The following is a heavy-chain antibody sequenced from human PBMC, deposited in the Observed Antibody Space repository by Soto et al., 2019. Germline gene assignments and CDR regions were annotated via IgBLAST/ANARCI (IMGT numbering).Heavy chain of an antibody. Sequence: ASVKVSCKASGYTFTGFYVHWVRQAPRQGFEWMGWINPRNGDKILAQKFEGRVTLTRDTSVTTAYMDLSSLNSDDTAVYYCARGPFGDSPIDFCGPGTMVTVSS. CDR2: INPRNGDK. D-gene: IGHD3-10*01. CDR3: ARGPFGDSPIDF. J-gene: IGHJ3*01. CDR1: GYTFTGFY. V-gene: IGHV1-2*02.